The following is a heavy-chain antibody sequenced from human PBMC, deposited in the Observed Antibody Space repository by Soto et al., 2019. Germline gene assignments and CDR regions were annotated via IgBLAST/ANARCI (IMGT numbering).Heavy chain of an antibody. CDR3: AGQAYSSSWYWDWFDP. Sequence: GESLKISCKGSGYSFTSYWIGWVRQMPGKGLEWMGIIYPGDSDTRYSPSFQGQVTISADKSISTAYLQWSSLKASDTAMYYCAGQAYSSSWYWDWFDPWGQGTLVTVSS. CDR1: GYSFTSYW. V-gene: IGHV5-51*01. D-gene: IGHD6-13*01. CDR2: IYPGDSDT. J-gene: IGHJ5*02.